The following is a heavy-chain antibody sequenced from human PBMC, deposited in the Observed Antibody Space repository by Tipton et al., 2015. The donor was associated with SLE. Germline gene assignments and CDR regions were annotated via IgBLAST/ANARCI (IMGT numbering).Heavy chain of an antibody. CDR2: VYYTGNT. V-gene: IGHV4-39*07. J-gene: IGHJ3*02. D-gene: IGHD3-16*01. CDR3: VAQEGGRDDAFDI. Sequence: TLSLTCTVSGGSISSSSYYWGWIRQPPGKGLEWVGTVYYTGNTFYNPSLKSRVTISVDTSKNQFSLTKNSVTAADTAIYYCVAQEGGRDDAFDIWGQGTVVNVSS. CDR1: GGSISSSSYY.